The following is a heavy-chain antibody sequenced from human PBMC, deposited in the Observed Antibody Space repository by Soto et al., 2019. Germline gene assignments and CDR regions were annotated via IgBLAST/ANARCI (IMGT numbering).Heavy chain of an antibody. CDR2: ISPMFVAA. V-gene: IGHV1-69*19. Sequence: QVQLVQSGAEMKKPGSSVKVSCQSSGGTFNTYAMNWVRQAPGQGPEWMGDISPMFVAANYAPKFQGRVTLTADESTGTSYMQLSSLTSEDTALYFCAREVQVHTPAFVYWGQRTLVTVSS. J-gene: IGHJ4*02. CDR3: AREVQVHTPAFVY. CDR1: GGTFNTYA. D-gene: IGHD3-10*01.